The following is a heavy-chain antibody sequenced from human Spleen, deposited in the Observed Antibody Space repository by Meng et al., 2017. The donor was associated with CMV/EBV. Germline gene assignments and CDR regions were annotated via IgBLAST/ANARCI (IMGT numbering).Heavy chain of an antibody. CDR3: ARSGYCSSTSCYGPLIDP. CDR1: GGTFSSYA. J-gene: IGHJ5*02. V-gene: IGHV1-69*05. Sequence: SVKASCKASGGTFSSYAISWVRQAPGQGLEWMGGIIPIFGTANYAQKFQGRVTITTDESTSTAYMELSSLRSEDTAVYYCARSGYCSSTSCYGPLIDPWGQGTLVTVSS. D-gene: IGHD2-2*03. CDR2: IIPIFGTA.